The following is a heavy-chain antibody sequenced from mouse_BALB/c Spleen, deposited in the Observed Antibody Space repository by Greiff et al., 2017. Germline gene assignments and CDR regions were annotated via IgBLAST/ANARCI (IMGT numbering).Heavy chain of an antibody. CDR2: INPSNGRT. Sequence: QVQLQQPGAELVKPGASVKLSCKASGYTFTSYWMHWVQQRPGQGLEWIGEINPSNGRTNYNEKFKSKATLTVDKSSSTAYMQLSSLTSEDSAVYYCAGRGYVDVWGAGTTVTVSS. CDR1: GYTFTSYW. CDR3: AGRGYVDV. V-gene: IGHV1S81*02. J-gene: IGHJ1*01.